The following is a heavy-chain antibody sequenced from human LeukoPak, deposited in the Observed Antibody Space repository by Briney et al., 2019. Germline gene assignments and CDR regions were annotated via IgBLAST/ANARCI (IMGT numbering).Heavy chain of an antibody. D-gene: IGHD1-26*01. CDR2: IWYDGSKK. V-gene: IGHV3-33*07. CDR3: ARMTGSSTDY. J-gene: IGHJ4*02. CDR1: GFTFSSNG. Sequence: GGSLRLSCAASGFTFSSNGMYWVRQAPGKGLEWVSLIWYDGSKKYCVDSVKGRFTISRDNSKNTLYLQMDSLRAEDAAVYYCARMTGSSTDYWGQGTLVTV.